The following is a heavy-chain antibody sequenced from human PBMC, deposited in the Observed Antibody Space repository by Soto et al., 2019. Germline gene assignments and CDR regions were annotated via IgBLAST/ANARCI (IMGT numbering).Heavy chain of an antibody. CDR1: GYTFTSYD. CDR3: AGGSTSWDWFDP. J-gene: IGHJ5*02. CDR2: MNPNSGNT. V-gene: IGHV1-8*01. Sequence: QVQLVQSGAEVKKPGASVKVSCKASGYTFTSYDINWVRQATGQGLEWMGWMNPNSGNTGYAQKFQGRVTMTRNTSISTAYMELSSLRSEDTAVYYFAGGSTSWDWFDPWGQGTLVTGSS. D-gene: IGHD2-2*01.